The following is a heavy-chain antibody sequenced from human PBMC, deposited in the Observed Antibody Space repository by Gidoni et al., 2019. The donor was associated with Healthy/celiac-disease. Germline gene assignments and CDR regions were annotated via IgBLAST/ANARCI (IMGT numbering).Heavy chain of an antibody. J-gene: IGHJ4*02. Sequence: QVQLQQWGAGLLTPSETLSLTCAVYGGSFSGYYWRWIRQPPGKGLEWIGEINHSGSTNYNPSLKSRVTISVDTSKNQFSLKLSSVTAADTAVYYCAGLPYSSSWEGFDYWGQGTLVTVSS. D-gene: IGHD6-13*01. CDR3: AGLPYSSSWEGFDY. CDR1: GGSFSGYY. CDR2: INHSGST. V-gene: IGHV4-34*01.